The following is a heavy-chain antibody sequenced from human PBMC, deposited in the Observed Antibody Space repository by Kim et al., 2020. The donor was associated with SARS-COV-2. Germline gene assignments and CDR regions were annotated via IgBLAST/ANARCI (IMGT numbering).Heavy chain of an antibody. J-gene: IGHJ4*02. D-gene: IGHD6-19*01. CDR3: ANDHPSSGWPTFDS. V-gene: IGHV3-23*01. Sequence: GGSLRLSCAASGFTFSRYAMSWVRQAPGKGPEWIAAVNNGGNAYYANSAKGRFTVSRDNNRNTLDLQMNSLTAEETALYFCANDHPSSGWPTFDSWGQGT. CDR1: GFTFSRYA. CDR2: VNNGGNA.